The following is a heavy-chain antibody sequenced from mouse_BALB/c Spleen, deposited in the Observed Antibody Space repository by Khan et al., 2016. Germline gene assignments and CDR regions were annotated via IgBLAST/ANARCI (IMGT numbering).Heavy chain of an antibody. CDR2: IDPANGYA. CDR3: AGITTDDYVMDF. CDR1: GFNIKDTY. Sequence: VQLQQSGAELVKPGASVKLSCTASGFNIKDTYMHWVKQRPAQGLEWIGRIDPANGYANYDPKFQGQATITADTSSNTAYLQLSSLTSEDAVVYYCAGITTDDYVMDFWGQGTSVTVSS. V-gene: IGHV14-3*02. D-gene: IGHD2-4*01. J-gene: IGHJ4*01.